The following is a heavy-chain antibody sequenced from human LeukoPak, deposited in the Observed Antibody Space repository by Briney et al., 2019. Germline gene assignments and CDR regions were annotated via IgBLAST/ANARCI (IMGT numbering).Heavy chain of an antibody. V-gene: IGHV3-23*01. CDR1: GFTFSSYA. J-gene: IGHJ4*02. D-gene: IGHD6-19*01. CDR2: VSGGGVTT. Sequence: GGSLRLSCSASGFTFSSYAMSWVRQAPGKGLEWVSTVSGGGVTTYYAASAKGRFTISRDNSKNTLYLQMNSLPAEDTAVYYCPKQSYASGWNPFDYWGQGILVTVSS. CDR3: PKQSYASGWNPFDY.